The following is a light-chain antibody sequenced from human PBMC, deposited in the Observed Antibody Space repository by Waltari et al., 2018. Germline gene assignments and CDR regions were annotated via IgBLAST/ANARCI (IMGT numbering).Light chain of an antibody. CDR3: SSYTSSSTWV. V-gene: IGLV2-14*03. Sequence: QSALTQAASVSGSPGQSITISCPGNTSDVGAYDYVSWYLQHLGKAPKRIIYDARNRPVGVSNRFSGSESGLTASLSISGLQAEDEAYYYCSSYTSSSTWVFGGGTKLTVL. CDR1: TSDVGAYDY. J-gene: IGLJ3*02. CDR2: DAR.